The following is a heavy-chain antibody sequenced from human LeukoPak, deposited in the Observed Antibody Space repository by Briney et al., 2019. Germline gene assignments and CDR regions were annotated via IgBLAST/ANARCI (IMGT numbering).Heavy chain of an antibody. CDR1: GDSLGTYY. Sequence: SETLTLTCTISGDSLGTYYWTWIRQPPGKGLEWIGYIYLGVSTNYNPSLKSRVTLSVDTSKNQFSLRLTSLTAADTATYYCARWALKGYYADVWGTGTTVIVSS. CDR2: IYLGVST. D-gene: IGHD2-2*01. V-gene: IGHV4-4*09. J-gene: IGHJ6*04. CDR3: ARWALKGYYADV.